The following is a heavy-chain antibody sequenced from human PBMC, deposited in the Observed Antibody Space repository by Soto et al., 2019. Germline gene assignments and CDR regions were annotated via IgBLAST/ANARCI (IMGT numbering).Heavy chain of an antibody. Sequence: GGSLRLSCAASGSTFSTYSMNWVRQAPGKGLEWVSSISSGGHYIYYADSVKGRFTISRDNSQTTLYLQMNSLRAEDTAVYYCAKDLIRRSIAAGYWGQGTLVTVSS. D-gene: IGHD6-13*01. CDR1: GSTFSTYS. V-gene: IGHV3-21*04. CDR2: ISSGGHYI. J-gene: IGHJ4*02. CDR3: AKDLIRRSIAAGY.